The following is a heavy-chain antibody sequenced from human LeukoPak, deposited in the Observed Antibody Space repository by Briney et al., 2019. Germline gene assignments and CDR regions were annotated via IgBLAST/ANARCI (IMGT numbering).Heavy chain of an antibody. D-gene: IGHD5-24*01. CDR1: GDSISSDKW. CDR3: ARVEMASGSYYYYGMDV. Sequence: SETLSLTCAVSGDSISSDKWWSWVRQPPGKGLEYIGEFHQRVGTNYNPSLKSRVTISVDTSKNQFSLKLSSVTAADTAVYYCARVEMASGSYYYYGMDVWGQGTTVTVSS. V-gene: IGHV4-4*02. CDR2: FHQRVGT. J-gene: IGHJ6*02.